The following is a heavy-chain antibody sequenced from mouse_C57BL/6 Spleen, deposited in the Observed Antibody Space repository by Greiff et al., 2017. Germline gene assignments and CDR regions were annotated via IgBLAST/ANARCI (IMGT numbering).Heavy chain of an antibody. D-gene: IGHD1-1*01. Sequence: EVQLVESGEGLVKPGGSLKLSCAASGFTFSSYAMSWVRQTPEKRLEWVAYISSGGDYIYYADTVKGRFTISRDNARNTLYLQMSSLKSEDTAMYYCTRDYYGSGYFDYWGQGTTRTVSS. CDR2: ISSGGDYI. V-gene: IGHV5-9-1*02. CDR3: TRDYYGSGYFDY. J-gene: IGHJ2*01. CDR1: GFTFSSYA.